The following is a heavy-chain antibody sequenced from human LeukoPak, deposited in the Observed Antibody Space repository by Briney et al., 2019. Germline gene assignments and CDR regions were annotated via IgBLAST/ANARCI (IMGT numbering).Heavy chain of an antibody. CDR2: ISGSGGST. Sequence: GGSLRLSCAASGFTFSSYAMSWVRQAPGKGLEWVSAISGSGGSTYYADSVKGRFTISRDNSKNTLYLQMNSLRAEDTAVYYCAKDKWEIVVVGYYFDYWGQGTLVTVSS. J-gene: IGHJ4*02. CDR1: GFTFSSYA. CDR3: AKDKWEIVVVGYYFDY. D-gene: IGHD3-22*01. V-gene: IGHV3-23*01.